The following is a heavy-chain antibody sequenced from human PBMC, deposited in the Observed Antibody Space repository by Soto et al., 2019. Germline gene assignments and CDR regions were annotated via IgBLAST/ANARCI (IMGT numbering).Heavy chain of an antibody. J-gene: IGHJ4*02. CDR3: AITYCRDNSCPRDFDF. V-gene: IGHV1-69*02. CDR2: FIPIPDMA. D-gene: IGHD2-21*01. CDR1: GGTFNTYT. Sequence: QVQVVQSGAEVKQPESSVKVSCKPSGGTFNTYTVNWVRLAPGHGLEWMGRFIPIPDMANYAQKFQDRVTITADRSTFTAYMELNSLTSDDTAVYYCAITYCRDNSCPRDFDFWGPGTRVTVSS.